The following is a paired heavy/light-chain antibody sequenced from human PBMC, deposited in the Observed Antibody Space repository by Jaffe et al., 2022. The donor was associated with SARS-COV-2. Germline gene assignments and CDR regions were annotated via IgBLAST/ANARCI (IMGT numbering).Light chain of an antibody. V-gene: IGKV1-5*03. CDR2: RAS. Sequence: DIHMTQSPSTLSASVGDRVTITCRASQRIDDWVAWYQQKPGKAPKLLIYRASILAGGVPPRFRGSGFGTDFTLTISSLQPDDFASYFCQQYDSYRTFGQGTKVEIK. CDR1: QRIDDW. J-gene: IGKJ1*01. CDR3: QQYDSYRT.
Heavy chain of an antibody. J-gene: IGHJ4*02. CDR1: GFSFSNSV. CDR3: ARDAVHVTETY. Sequence: EVQLLESGGGLVQPGGSLRLSCATSGFSFSNSVMNWVRQAPGKGLEWVSVISNTGDTTYYADSVKGRFTISRDNFKNTLYLQMNSLRAEDTALYYCARDAVHVTETYWGQGALVTVSS. CDR2: ISNTGDTT. D-gene: IGHD6-19*01. V-gene: IGHV3-23*01.